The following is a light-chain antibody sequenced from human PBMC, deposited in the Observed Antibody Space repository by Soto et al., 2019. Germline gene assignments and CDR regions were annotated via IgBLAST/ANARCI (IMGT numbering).Light chain of an antibody. CDR3: GTWDSSLSAGV. CDR1: SSNIGNNY. J-gene: IGLJ2*01. Sequence: QSVLTQPPSVSAAPGQKVTISCSGGSSNIGNNYISWYQQLPGTAPKLLIYDNNKRPSGIPDRFSGSKSGTSATLGITGLQTGDEADYYCGTWDSSLSAGVFGGGTKLT. CDR2: DNN. V-gene: IGLV1-51*01.